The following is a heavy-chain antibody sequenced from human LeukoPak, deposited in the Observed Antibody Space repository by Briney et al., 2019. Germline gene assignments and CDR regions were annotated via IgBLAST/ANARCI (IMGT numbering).Heavy chain of an antibody. CDR3: ARGGYCSGGSYYFLGNYYYYGMDV. V-gene: IGHV4-34*01. CDR1: GGSFSGYY. D-gene: IGHD2-15*01. CDR2: INHSGST. J-gene: IGHJ6*02. Sequence: SETLSLTCAVYGGSFSGYYWSWIRQPPGKGLEWMGEINHSGSTNYNPSLKSRVTISVDTSKNQFSLKLSSVTAADTAVYYCARGGYCSGGSYYFLGNYYYYGMDVWGQGTTVTVSS.